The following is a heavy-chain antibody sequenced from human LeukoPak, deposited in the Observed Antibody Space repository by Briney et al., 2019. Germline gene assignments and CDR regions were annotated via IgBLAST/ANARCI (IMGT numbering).Heavy chain of an antibody. Sequence: GGSLRLSCAASGFTFSEYWMHWVRQAPGKGLAWVSHINRDGGLTNYADSVKGRFTVSRDDARNILYLQMDSLRAEDTARYFCAREEHRLAAAGTSAFDLGGQGTLVTVSP. V-gene: IGHV3-74*01. CDR2: INRDGGLT. J-gene: IGHJ3*01. CDR1: GFTFSEYW. D-gene: IGHD6-13*01. CDR3: AREEHRLAAAGTSAFDL.